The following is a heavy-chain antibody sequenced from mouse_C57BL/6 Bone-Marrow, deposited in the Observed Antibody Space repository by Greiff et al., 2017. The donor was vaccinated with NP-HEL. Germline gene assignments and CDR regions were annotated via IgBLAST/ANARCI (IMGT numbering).Heavy chain of an antibody. CDR2: ISSGSSTI. D-gene: IGHD1-1*01. V-gene: IGHV5-17*01. Sequence: EVQLMESGGGLVKPGGSLKLSCAASGFTFSDYGMHWVRQAPEKGLEWVAYISSGSSTIYYVDTVKGRFTISRDNAKNTLFLQMTSLRSEDTAMYYCARLVGYYYGSSYDYAMDYWGQGTSVTVSS. J-gene: IGHJ4*01. CDR1: GFTFSDYG. CDR3: ARLVGYYYGSSYDYAMDY.